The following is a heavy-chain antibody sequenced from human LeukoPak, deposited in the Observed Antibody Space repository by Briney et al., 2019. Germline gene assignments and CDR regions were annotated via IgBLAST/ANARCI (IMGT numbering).Heavy chain of an antibody. CDR3: ARERAGGRGFFFDY. D-gene: IGHD1-26*01. CDR1: GGSVSSGSYY. CDR2: IYYSGST. Sequence: SETLSLTCTVSGGSVSSGSYYWSWIRQPPGKGLEWIGYIYYSGSTNYNPSLKSRVTISVDTSKNQFSLKLSSVTAADTAVYYCARERAGGRGFFFDYWGQGTLVTVSS. V-gene: IGHV4-61*01. J-gene: IGHJ4*02.